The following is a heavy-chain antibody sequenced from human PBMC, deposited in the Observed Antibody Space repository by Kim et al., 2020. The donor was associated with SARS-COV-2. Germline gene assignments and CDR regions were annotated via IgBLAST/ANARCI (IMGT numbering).Heavy chain of an antibody. CDR1: GGSISSYY. CDR2: IYYSGST. V-gene: IGHV4-59*13. D-gene: IGHD3-3*01. Sequence: SETLSLTCTVSGGSISSYYWSWIRQPPGKGLEWIGYIYYSGSTNYNPSLKSRVTISVDTSKNQFSLKLSSVTAADTAVYYCARAKGRFLEWLSQGYYGMDVWGQGTTVTVSS. J-gene: IGHJ6*02. CDR3: ARAKGRFLEWLSQGYYGMDV.